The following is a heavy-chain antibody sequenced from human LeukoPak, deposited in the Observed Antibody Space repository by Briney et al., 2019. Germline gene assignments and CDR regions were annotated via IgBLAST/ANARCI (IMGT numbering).Heavy chain of an antibody. CDR2: IYDSGST. V-gene: IGHV4-59*12. D-gene: IGHD3-9*01. CDR3: ARGRYFDWLNLYYYYGMDV. CDR1: GGSISSYY. J-gene: IGHJ6*02. Sequence: SETVSLTCTVSGGSISSYYWSWIRQPPGKGLEWIGYIYDSGSTNYNPSLKSRVTISVDTSKNQFSLKLSSVTAADTAVYYCARGRYFDWLNLYYYYGMDVWGQXTTXXVSS.